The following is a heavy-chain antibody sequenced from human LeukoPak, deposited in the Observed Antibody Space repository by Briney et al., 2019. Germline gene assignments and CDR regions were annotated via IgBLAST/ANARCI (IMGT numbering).Heavy chain of an antibody. Sequence: SETLSLTCTVSGGSINSHFWSWIRQPAGKGLEWIGRIYTSGSTNYNPSLKSRVTISGDTSKNQFSLRLSSVTAADTAVYYCARASYSYDINGWVPFDYWGQGTLVTVSS. V-gene: IGHV4-4*07. CDR1: GGSINSHF. CDR2: IYTSGST. D-gene: IGHD3-22*01. CDR3: ARASYSYDINGWVPFDY. J-gene: IGHJ4*02.